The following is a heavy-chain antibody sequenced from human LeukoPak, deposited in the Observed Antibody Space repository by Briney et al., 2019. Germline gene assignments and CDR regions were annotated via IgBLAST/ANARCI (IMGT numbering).Heavy chain of an antibody. CDR1: GGSISSGDYY. Sequence: PSETLSLTCTVSGGSISSGDYYWSWIRQPAGKGLEWIGRIYSSGSTDYNPSLKSRVTMSLDTSKNQFSLKLSSVTAADTAVYYCARVSTGTTPNFYYYMDVWGKGTTVTVSS. CDR3: ARVSTGTTPNFYYYMDV. V-gene: IGHV4-61*02. D-gene: IGHD1-7*01. J-gene: IGHJ6*03. CDR2: IYSSGST.